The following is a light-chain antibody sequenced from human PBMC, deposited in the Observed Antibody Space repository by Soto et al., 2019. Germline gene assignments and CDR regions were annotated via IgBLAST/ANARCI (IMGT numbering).Light chain of an antibody. J-gene: IGLJ2*01. Sequence: QSALTQPRSVSGSPGQSVTISCTGTSSDVGGYNYVSCYQQHPGKAPKLMIYDVSKRPSGVPDRFSGSKSGNTASLTISGLQAEDEADYYCCSYAGSVVLGGGTKLTVL. CDR3: CSYAGSVV. CDR1: SSDVGGYNY. CDR2: DVS. V-gene: IGLV2-11*01.